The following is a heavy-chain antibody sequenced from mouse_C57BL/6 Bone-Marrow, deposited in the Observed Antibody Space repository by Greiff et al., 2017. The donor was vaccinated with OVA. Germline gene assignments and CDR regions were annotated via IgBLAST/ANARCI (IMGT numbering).Heavy chain of an antibody. D-gene: IGHD2-5*01. CDR1: GYAFTNYL. Sequence: QVQLQQSGAELVRPGTSVKVSCKASGYAFTNYLIEWVKQRPGQGLEWIGVINPGSGGTNYNEKFKGKATLTADKSSSTAYMQLSSLTSEDSAVYFCARVGIYSNYEDGFDYWGQGTTLTVSS. CDR2: INPGSGGT. CDR3: ARVGIYSNYEDGFDY. J-gene: IGHJ2*01. V-gene: IGHV1-54*01.